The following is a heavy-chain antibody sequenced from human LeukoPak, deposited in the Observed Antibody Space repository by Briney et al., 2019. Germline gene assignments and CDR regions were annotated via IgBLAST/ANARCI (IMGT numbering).Heavy chain of an antibody. CDR2: IYHSGST. D-gene: IGHD4-17*01. Sequence: SETLSLTCALSGGSISTSSYYWGWIRQPPGEGLEWIASIYHSGSTYYNPSLKSRVTISVDTSKNQFSLKLNSVTAADTAVYYCATTTLTLGYYYYYMDVWDRGTTVTVSS. CDR3: ATTTLTLGYYYYYMDV. V-gene: IGHV4-39*01. J-gene: IGHJ6*03. CDR1: GGSISTSSYY.